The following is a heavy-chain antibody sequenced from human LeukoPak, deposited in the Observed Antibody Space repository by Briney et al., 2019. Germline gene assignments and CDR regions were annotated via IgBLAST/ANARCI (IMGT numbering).Heavy chain of an antibody. CDR2: ISSSSSYI. Sequence: PGGSLRLSCAASGFTFSSYSMNWVRQAPGKGLEWVSSISSSSSYIYYADSVKGRFTISRDNAKNSLYLQMNSLRAEDTAVYYCARDECGGDCYSDYWGQGTLVTVSS. CDR1: GFTFSSYS. D-gene: IGHD2-21*02. J-gene: IGHJ4*02. V-gene: IGHV3-21*01. CDR3: ARDECGGDCYSDY.